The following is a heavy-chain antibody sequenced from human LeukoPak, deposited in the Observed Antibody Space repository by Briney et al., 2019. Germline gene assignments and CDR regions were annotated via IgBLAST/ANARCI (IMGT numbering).Heavy chain of an antibody. Sequence: GASVKVSCKASGYTFISYGITWVRQAPGQGLEWMGWISTYNGNTNYAQKLQGRVTMTTDTSTSTAYMELRSLRSDDTAVYYCARENWGWHMPTNDYWGQGTLVTVSS. CDR1: GYTFISYG. V-gene: IGHV1-18*01. CDR3: ARENWGWHMPTNDY. J-gene: IGHJ4*02. D-gene: IGHD7-27*01. CDR2: ISTYNGNT.